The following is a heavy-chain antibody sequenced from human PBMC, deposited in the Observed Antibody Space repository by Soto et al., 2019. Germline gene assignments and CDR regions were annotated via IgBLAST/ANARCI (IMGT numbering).Heavy chain of an antibody. Sequence: PGGSLRLSCAASGFTFSSYGMHWVRQAPGKGLEWVAVISYDGSNKYYADSVKGRFTISRDNSKNTLYLQMNSLRAEDTAVYYCAKPPLGYYYYGMDVWGQGTTVTVSS. V-gene: IGHV3-30*18. CDR3: AKPPLGYYYYGMDV. J-gene: IGHJ6*02. CDR1: GFTFSSYG. CDR2: ISYDGSNK.